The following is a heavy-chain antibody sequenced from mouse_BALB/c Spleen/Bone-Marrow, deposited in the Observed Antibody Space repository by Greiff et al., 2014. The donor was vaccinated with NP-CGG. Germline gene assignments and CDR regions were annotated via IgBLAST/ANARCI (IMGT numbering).Heavy chain of an antibody. CDR2: IYPGDGDA. CDR3: VRWEITTAMDY. CDR1: GYTFTTYW. V-gene: IGHV1-87*01. D-gene: IGHD2-4*01. Sequence: QVQLKQSGAELARPGASVKLSCKASGYTFTTYWMQWVKQRPGQGLECIGAIYPGDGDARYTRKFKGKASLTADKSSSTAYMQLSSLASEDSAVYCCVRWEITTAMDYWGQGTSVTVSS. J-gene: IGHJ4*01.